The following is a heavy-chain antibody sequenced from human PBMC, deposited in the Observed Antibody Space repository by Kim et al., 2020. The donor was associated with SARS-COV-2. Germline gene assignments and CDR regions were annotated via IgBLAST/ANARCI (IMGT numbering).Heavy chain of an antibody. Sequence: GGSLRLSCAASGFTFSSYAMTWVRQAPGKGLEWVSVISGSYGSTSYAESGKGRFTISRDDSKNTLYLQMNSLRGEDTAVYYCAKRATSASYFALFFDSWGQGTLVTVSS. CDR1: GFTFSSYA. CDR3: AKRATSASYFALFFDS. J-gene: IGHJ4*02. V-gene: IGHV3-23*01. CDR2: ISGSYGST. D-gene: IGHD1-26*01.